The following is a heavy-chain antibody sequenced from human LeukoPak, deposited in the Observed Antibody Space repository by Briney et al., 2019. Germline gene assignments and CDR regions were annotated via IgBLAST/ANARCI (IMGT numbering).Heavy chain of an antibody. CDR2: ISYDGSNK. CDR3: AKAANWGAFDI. D-gene: IGHD7-27*01. Sequence: GGSLRLSCAASGFTFSSYAMHWVRQAPGKGLEWVAVISYDGSNKYYADSLKGRFTISRDNSKNTLYLQMNSLRADDTAVYYCAKAANWGAFDIWGQGTMVTVSS. CDR1: GFTFSSYA. J-gene: IGHJ3*02. V-gene: IGHV3-30*04.